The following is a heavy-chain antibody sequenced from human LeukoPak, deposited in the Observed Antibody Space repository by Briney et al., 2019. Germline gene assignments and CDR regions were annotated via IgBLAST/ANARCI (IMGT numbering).Heavy chain of an antibody. Sequence: SVKVSCKASGGTFSSYAISWVRQAPGQGLEWMGRIIPIFGTANYAQEFQGRVTITTDESTSTAYMELSSLRSEGTAVYYCARDPVGDYDYVWGSYRFDYWGQGTLVTVSS. V-gene: IGHV1-69*05. D-gene: IGHD3-16*02. CDR2: IIPIFGTA. CDR1: GGTFSSYA. J-gene: IGHJ4*02. CDR3: ARDPVGDYDYVWGSYRFDY.